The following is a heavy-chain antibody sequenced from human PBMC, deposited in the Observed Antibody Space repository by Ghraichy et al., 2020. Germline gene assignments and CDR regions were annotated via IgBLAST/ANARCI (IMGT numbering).Heavy chain of an antibody. CDR2: MNQDGSET. J-gene: IGHJ4*02. Sequence: GESLNISCAASGFTFSSYWMTWARQTPGKGLEWVANMNQDGSETYYVDSVKGRFTISRDNAKNSLFLQMNSLRAEDTAVYYCARADWASVDRWGQGTLVTVSS. CDR3: ARADWASVDR. V-gene: IGHV3-7*01. D-gene: IGHD3/OR15-3a*01. CDR1: GFTFSSYW.